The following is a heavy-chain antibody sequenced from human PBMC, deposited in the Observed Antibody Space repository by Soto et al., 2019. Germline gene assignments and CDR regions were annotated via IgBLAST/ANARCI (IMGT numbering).Heavy chain of an antibody. J-gene: IGHJ2*01. CDR2: IYQSGST. Sequence: PSDTLSLTCAVSGGSISIGGYSWSWILHPPGKGLEWIGYIYQSGSTYYNPSLKSRVTISVDWSKNQFALELSSVTAADTAVYYCARESRSSRYDSSGYSQFWFFDLWGRGTLVTVSS. CDR3: ARESRSSRYDSSGYSQFWFFDL. CDR1: GGSISIGGYS. D-gene: IGHD3-22*01. V-gene: IGHV4-30-2*01.